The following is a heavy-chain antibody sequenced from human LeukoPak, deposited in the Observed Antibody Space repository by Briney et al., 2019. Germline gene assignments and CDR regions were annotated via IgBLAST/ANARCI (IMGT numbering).Heavy chain of an antibody. V-gene: IGHV4-61*02. Sequence: SQTLSLTCTVSGGSISSGSYYWSWIRQPAGEGLEWIGRIYTSGSTNYKPSLKSRVTISVDTSKNQFSLKLSSVTAADTAVYYCARAARNDYYDSSGYYGGRLYYFDYWGQGTLVTVSS. CDR2: IYTSGST. CDR1: GGSISSGSYY. D-gene: IGHD3-22*01. J-gene: IGHJ4*02. CDR3: ARAARNDYYDSSGYYGGRLYYFDY.